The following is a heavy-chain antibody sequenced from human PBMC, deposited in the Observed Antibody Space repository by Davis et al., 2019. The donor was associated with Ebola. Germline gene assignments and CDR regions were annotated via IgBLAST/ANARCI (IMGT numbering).Heavy chain of an antibody. V-gene: IGHV1-18*01. J-gene: IGHJ6*02. Sequence: ASVKVSCKASGYTFTSYGISWVRQAPGQGLEWMGWISAYNGNTNYAQKLQGRVTMTTDTSTSTAYMELRSLRSDDTAVYYCARDRQQLVPDYYYGMDVWGQGTTVTVSS. D-gene: IGHD6-13*01. CDR2: ISAYNGNT. CDR3: ARDRQQLVPDYYYGMDV. CDR1: GYTFTSYG.